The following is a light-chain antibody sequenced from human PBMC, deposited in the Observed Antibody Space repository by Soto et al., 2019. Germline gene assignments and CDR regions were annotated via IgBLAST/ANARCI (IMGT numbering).Light chain of an antibody. CDR3: QQYDDYSLFT. J-gene: IGKJ2*01. CDR2: DAS. V-gene: IGKV1-5*01. CDR1: QSVSRW. Sequence: DIQMTQSPSTLSASVGDRVTITCRASQSVSRWLAWYQQKPGKAPKVLIYDASSLESGVPSRFSGNGSGTEFTLTISSLQPEDFATYYCQQYDDYSLFTFGQGTKMEIK.